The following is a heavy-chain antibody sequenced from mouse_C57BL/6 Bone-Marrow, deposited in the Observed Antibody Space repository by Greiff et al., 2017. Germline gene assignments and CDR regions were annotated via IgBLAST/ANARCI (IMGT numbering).Heavy chain of an antibody. CDR1: GFTFSNYW. D-gene: IGHD2-12*01. CDR2: IRLKSDNYAT. J-gene: IGHJ2*01. CDR3: TGPIALGY. Sequence: EVKLVESGGGLVQPGGSMKLSCVASGFTFSNYWMNWVRQSPEKGLEWVAQIRLKSDNYATHYAESVKGRFTISRDDSKSSVYLQMNNLRAEDTGIYYCTGPIALGYWGQGTTLTVSS. V-gene: IGHV6-3*01.